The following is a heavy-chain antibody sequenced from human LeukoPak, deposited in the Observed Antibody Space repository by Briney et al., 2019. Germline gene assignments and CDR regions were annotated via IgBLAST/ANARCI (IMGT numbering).Heavy chain of an antibody. CDR1: GYTFTGHY. Sequence: PAASVKVSCKASGYTFTGHYMHWVRQAPGQGLEWMGRINPNSGGTNYAQKFQGRVTMTRDTSISTAYMELSSLRSDDTAVYYCARDSHSSGWYLIGYWGQGTLVTVSS. D-gene: IGHD6-19*01. J-gene: IGHJ4*02. CDR3: ARDSHSSGWYLIGY. V-gene: IGHV1-2*06. CDR2: INPNSGGT.